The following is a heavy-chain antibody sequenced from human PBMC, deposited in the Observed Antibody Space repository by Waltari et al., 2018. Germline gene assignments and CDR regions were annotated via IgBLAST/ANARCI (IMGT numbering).Heavy chain of an antibody. Sequence: WCRQDTGKGLEWVSSINARKAPTCYANAEGRRFTISRDNSRKTVYLQLYSLRDEDTGVYYCPRFCVGSCYGGRDYWGRGTRVTSSS. V-gene: IGHV3-23*01. CDR2: INARKAPT. J-gene: IGHJ4*02. D-gene: IGHD2-2*01. CDR3: PRFCVGSCYGGRDY.